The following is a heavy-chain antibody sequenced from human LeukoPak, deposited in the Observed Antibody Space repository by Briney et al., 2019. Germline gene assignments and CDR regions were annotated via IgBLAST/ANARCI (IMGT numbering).Heavy chain of an antibody. CDR1: GGSISSGDYY. V-gene: IGHV4-30-4*08. D-gene: IGHD3-3*01. Sequence: PSETLSLTCTVSGGSISSGDYYWSWIRQPPGKGLEWIGYIYYSGSTYYNPSLKSRVTISVDTSKNQFSLKLSSVTAADTAVYYCARYYETHWYFDLWGRGTPVTVSS. CDR2: IYYSGST. CDR3: ARYYETHWYFDL. J-gene: IGHJ2*01.